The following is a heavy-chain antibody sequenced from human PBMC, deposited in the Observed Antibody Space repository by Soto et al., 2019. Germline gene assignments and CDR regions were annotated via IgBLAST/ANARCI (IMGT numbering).Heavy chain of an antibody. Sequence: PGGSLRLSCAASGFTFSDYYMSWVRQAPGKGLEWVSYFTNSGTTKYYANSVRGRFTISRDNAKNSLFLQMSSLTAEDTAVYYCAREDGIAGETSAFDYWGHGTLVTVSS. CDR3: AREDGIAGETSAFDY. J-gene: IGHJ4*01. CDR1: GFTFSDYY. D-gene: IGHD1-26*01. V-gene: IGHV3-11*04. CDR2: FTNSGTTK.